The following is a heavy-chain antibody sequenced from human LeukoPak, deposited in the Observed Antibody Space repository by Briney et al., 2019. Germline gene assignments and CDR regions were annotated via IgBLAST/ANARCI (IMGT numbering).Heavy chain of an antibody. CDR2: IYYSGST. CDR1: GGSISSYY. Sequence: SETLSLTCTVSGGSISSYYWSWIRQPPGKGLEWIGYIYYSGSTNYNPSLKSRVTISVDTSKNQLSLKLSSVTAADTAVYYCARSKIQLWLPVNYYYGMDVWGQGTTVTVSS. J-gene: IGHJ6*02. V-gene: IGHV4-59*08. CDR3: ARSKIQLWLPVNYYYGMDV. D-gene: IGHD5-18*01.